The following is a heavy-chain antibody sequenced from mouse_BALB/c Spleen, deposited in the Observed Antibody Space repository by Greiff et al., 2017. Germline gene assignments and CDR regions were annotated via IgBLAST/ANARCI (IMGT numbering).Heavy chain of an antibody. CDR2: ISSGSSTI. V-gene: IGHV5-17*02. CDR3: ARDGSSYAMDY. J-gene: IGHJ4*01. D-gene: IGHD1-1*01. CDR1: GFTFSSFG. Sequence: EVMLVESGRGLVQPGGSRKLSCAASGFTFSSFGMHWVRQAPEKGLEWVAYISSGSSTIYYADTVKGRFTISRDNPKNTLFLQMTSLRSEDTAMYYCARDGSSYAMDYWGQGTSVTVSS.